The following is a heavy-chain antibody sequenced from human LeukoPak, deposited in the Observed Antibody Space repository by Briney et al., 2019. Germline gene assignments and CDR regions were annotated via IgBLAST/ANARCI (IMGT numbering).Heavy chain of an antibody. D-gene: IGHD3-22*01. V-gene: IGHV3-7*03. CDR3: AKNTYDSSGYYRYFDL. CDR2: IKQDGSEK. Sequence: GGSLRLSCAASGFTFSSYWMSWVRQAPGKGLEWVANIKQDGSEKYYVDSVKGRFTISRDNAKNSLYLLMNSLRAEDTALYYCAKNTYDSSGYYRYFDLWGRGTLVTVSS. CDR1: GFTFSSYW. J-gene: IGHJ2*01.